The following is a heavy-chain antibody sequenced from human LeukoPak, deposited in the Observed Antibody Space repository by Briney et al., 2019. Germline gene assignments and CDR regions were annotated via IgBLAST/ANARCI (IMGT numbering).Heavy chain of an antibody. V-gene: IGHV3-30-3*01. J-gene: IGHJ6*03. CDR2: ISDDETYK. CDR3: ARDHITAADTGERYYYYMDV. CDR1: GFTFNSYS. D-gene: IGHD6-13*01. Sequence: GGSLRLSCAASGFTFNSYSMHWVRQAPGKGLEWVTPISDDETYKFSADSVKSRFTISRDNAKNSLYLQMNSLRAEDTAIYYCARDHITAADTGERYYYYMDVWGKGTTVTVSS.